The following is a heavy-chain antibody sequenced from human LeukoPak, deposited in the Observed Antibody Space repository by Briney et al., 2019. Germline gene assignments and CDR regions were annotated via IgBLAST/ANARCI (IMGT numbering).Heavy chain of an antibody. CDR2: TSYDGNNK. Sequence: GGSLRLSCAASGFTFSRYAMHWVRRAPGKGLEWVAVTSYDGNNKYYAESVKGRFTISRDNSKSMLYLQMNSLRPEDTAVYYCARGEDGFWSGYVEHWGQGTLVTVSP. V-gene: IGHV3-30-3*01. CDR1: GFTFSRYA. J-gene: IGHJ1*01. D-gene: IGHD3-3*01. CDR3: ARGEDGFWSGYVEH.